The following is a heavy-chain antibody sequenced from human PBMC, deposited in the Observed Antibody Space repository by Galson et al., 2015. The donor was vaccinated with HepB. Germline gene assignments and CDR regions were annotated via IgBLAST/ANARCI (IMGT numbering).Heavy chain of an antibody. Sequence: SLRLSCAASGFSFSDHYMDWVRQAPGKGLEWVGRIRNKANSYTTEYAASVKGRFTISRDDSNNSLYLQMNSLKTEDTAMYYCARADALYYFDYWGQGTLVTVSS. V-gene: IGHV3-72*01. CDR3: ARADALYYFDY. CDR1: GFSFSDHY. CDR2: IRNKANSYTT. D-gene: IGHD2-2*02. J-gene: IGHJ4*02.